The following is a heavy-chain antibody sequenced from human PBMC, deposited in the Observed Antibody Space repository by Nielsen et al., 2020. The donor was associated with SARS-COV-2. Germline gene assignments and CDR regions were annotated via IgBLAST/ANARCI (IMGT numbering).Heavy chain of an antibody. Sequence: WIRQPPGKELEWIGYIFYSGTPNYNPSLKSRLTISMDTSRNQFSLKLRSVTAADTAVYYCAREPVSAHETSGYNFGYPKYWGQGTLVTVSS. V-gene: IGHV4-59*01. D-gene: IGHD5-18*01. J-gene: IGHJ4*02. CDR2: IFYSGTP. CDR3: AREPVSAHETSGYNFGYPKY.